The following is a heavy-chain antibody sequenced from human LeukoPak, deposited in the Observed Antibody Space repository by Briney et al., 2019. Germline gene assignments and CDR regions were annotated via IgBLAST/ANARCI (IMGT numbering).Heavy chain of an antibody. Sequence: SVKLSCKASGGTFSSYAISWVRQAPGQGLEWMGGTIPIFGTANYAQKFQGRVTITADESTSTGYMDLSSLRCEDTAVYYCASKRGYSYGLDYWGQGTLVTVSS. V-gene: IGHV1-69*01. CDR1: GGTFSSYA. CDR2: TIPIFGTA. J-gene: IGHJ4*02. CDR3: ASKRGYSYGLDY. D-gene: IGHD5-18*01.